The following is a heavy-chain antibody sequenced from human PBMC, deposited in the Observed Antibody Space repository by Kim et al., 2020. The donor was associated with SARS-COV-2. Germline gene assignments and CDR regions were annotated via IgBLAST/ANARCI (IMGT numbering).Heavy chain of an antibody. V-gene: IGHV3-74*01. J-gene: IGHJ4*02. CDR3: ARRAYSSGWWYFDY. D-gene: IGHD6-19*01. Sequence: ADAVKGRVTISRDNARNTLYLQMNSLRAEDTAVYYCARRAYSSGWWYFDYWGQGTLVTVSS.